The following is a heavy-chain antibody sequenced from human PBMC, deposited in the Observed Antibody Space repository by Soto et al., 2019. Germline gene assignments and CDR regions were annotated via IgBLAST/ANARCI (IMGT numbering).Heavy chain of an antibody. CDR2: INGSGRRT. D-gene: IGHD3-3*01. J-gene: IGHJ4*02. CDR1: GFTFSSYA. Sequence: GGSLRLSCAVSGFTFSSYAMSWVRQAPGKGLEWVSTINGSGRRTYYADSVKGRFTISRDNSKNTLYLQMGGLRAEDTAVYYCAKGDSYYDFILNIDYWGQGTQVTVSS. CDR3: AKGDSYYDFILNIDY. V-gene: IGHV3-23*01.